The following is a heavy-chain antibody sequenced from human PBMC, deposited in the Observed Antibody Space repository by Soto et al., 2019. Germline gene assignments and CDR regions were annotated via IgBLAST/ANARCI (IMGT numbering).Heavy chain of an antibody. Sequence: QVQLVQSGAEVKKPGSSVKVSCKASGGTFSTYTLIWVRQAPGQGLEWMGRILPMLDITNSAQRFQGRVTITADKSTSTAYLELSSLRSEDTAVYYCTLGSWSAETFDIWGRGTMVTVSS. J-gene: IGHJ3*02. CDR2: ILPMLDIT. D-gene: IGHD6-13*01. CDR3: TLGSWSAETFDI. V-gene: IGHV1-69*02. CDR1: GGTFSTYT.